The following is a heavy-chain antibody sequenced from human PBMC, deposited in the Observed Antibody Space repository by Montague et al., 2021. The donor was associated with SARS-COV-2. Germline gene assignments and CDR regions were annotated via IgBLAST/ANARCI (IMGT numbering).Heavy chain of an antibody. CDR2: ISYSGST. CDR3: ARDFDY. CDR1: GGSISSYY. Sequence: SETLSLTCTVSGGSISSYYWSWIRQPPGKGLEWIGYISYSGSTNYNPSLKSRVTISVDTSKNQFSLKLSSVTAADTAVYYCARDFDYWGQGTLVTVSS. J-gene: IGHJ4*02. V-gene: IGHV4-59*01.